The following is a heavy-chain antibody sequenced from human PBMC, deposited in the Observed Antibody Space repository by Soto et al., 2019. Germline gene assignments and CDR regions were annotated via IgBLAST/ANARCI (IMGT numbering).Heavy chain of an antibody. D-gene: IGHD2-2*01. CDR3: ARVLVVPAAPSYYYYGMDV. J-gene: IGHJ6*02. Sequence: ASVKVSCKASGYTFTGYYMHWVRQAPGQGLEWMGWINPNSGGTNYAQKFQGWVTMTRDTSISTAYMELSRLRSDDTAVYYCARVLVVPAAPSYYYYGMDVWGQGTTVTVSS. V-gene: IGHV1-2*04. CDR1: GYTFTGYY. CDR2: INPNSGGT.